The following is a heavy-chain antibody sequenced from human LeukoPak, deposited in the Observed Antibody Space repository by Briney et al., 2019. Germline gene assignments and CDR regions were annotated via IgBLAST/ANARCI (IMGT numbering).Heavy chain of an antibody. CDR2: ISPYYGNT. Sequence: GASVKVSCKASGYTFTHYGISWVRQAPGQGLEWMGWISPYYGNTNYAQNLQGRVTLTTDTSTSTAYMELRSLRSDDTAVYYCARVGADRDFDYWGQGTLVTVSS. CDR3: ARVGADRDFDY. J-gene: IGHJ4*02. V-gene: IGHV1-18*01. D-gene: IGHD1-26*01. CDR1: GYTFTHYG.